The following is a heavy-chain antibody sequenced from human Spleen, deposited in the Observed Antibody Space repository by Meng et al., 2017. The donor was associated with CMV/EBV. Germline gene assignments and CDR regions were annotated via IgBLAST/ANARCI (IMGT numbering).Heavy chain of an antibody. V-gene: IGHV3-7*01. CDR2: IKQDGSEK. CDR3: ARDHFGVVPYY. CDR1: GFTFSSYW. J-gene: IGHJ4*02. Sequence: GESLKISCAASGFTFSSYWMSWVRQAPGKGLEWVANIKQDGSEKYNVDSVKGRFTISRDNAKNSLYLQMNSLRAEDTAVYYCARDHFGVVPYYWGQGTLVTVSS. D-gene: IGHD3-3*01.